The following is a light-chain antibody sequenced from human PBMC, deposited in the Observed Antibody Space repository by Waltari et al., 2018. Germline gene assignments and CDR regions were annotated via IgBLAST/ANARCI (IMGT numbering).Light chain of an antibody. V-gene: IGKV3-15*01. CDR2: GAS. CDR1: ERVYSH. CDR3: QQYNNWPLT. J-gene: IGKJ4*01. Sequence: IVMTQSPATLSVSPGERAPLSCRASERVYSHVAWHQQKPGQAPRLLIYGASTRANGIPARFSGSGSGTDYTLTISSLQSEDFAVYYCQQYNNWPLTFGGGTKVEIK.